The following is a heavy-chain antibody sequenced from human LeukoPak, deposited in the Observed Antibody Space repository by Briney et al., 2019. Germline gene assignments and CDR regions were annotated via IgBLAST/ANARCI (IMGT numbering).Heavy chain of an antibody. Sequence: GGSLRLSCAASGSTFSSHTMNWVRQAPGKGLEWISYISNTGSVIYYADSVKGRFTISRDNAKNSLYLQMNGLRAEDTAVYYCARLRFLEWFIDYWGQGTLVTVSS. CDR1: GSTFSSHT. J-gene: IGHJ4*02. CDR3: ARLRFLEWFIDY. D-gene: IGHD3-3*01. V-gene: IGHV3-48*04. CDR2: ISNTGSVI.